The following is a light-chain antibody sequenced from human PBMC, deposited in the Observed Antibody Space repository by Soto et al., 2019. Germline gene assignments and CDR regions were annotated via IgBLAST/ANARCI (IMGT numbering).Light chain of an antibody. V-gene: IGKV1-5*01. CDR2: DAS. J-gene: IGKJ1*01. CDR3: QQYSSYSEA. CDR1: QSISSL. Sequence: DIQMTQSPSTLSACVGDRVTITCRASQSISSLLAWDTKKPGKAPNLLIYDASSLQTGVPSRFSGSGSGTEFTLTISSLQPDDFATYYCQQYSSYSEAFGQGTKV.